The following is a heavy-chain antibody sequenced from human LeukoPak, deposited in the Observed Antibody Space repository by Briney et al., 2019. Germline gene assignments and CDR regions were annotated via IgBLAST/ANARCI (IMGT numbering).Heavy chain of an antibody. V-gene: IGHV4-30-2*01. D-gene: IGHD3-22*01. J-gene: IGHJ4*02. CDR2: IYHSGST. CDR3: AREHNYHSSGFDY. Sequence: SETLSLTCAVSGGSISSGGYSWSWIRQPPGKGLEWIGYIYHSGSTYYNPSLKSRVTISVDRSKNQFSLKLTSVTAADTAVYYCAREHNYHSSGFDYWGQGTLVTVSS. CDR1: GGSISSGGYS.